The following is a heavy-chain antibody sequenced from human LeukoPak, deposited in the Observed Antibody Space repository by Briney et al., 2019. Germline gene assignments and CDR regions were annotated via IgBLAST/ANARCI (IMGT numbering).Heavy chain of an antibody. V-gene: IGHV1-69*06. CDR2: IIPIFGTA. Sequence: ASVKVSCKASGGTFSSYAISWVRQAPGQGLEWMGGIIPIFGTANYAQKFQGRVTITADKSTSTAYMELSSLRPEDTAVYYCARERDDAFDIWGQGTLVTVSS. CDR3: ARERDDAFDI. J-gene: IGHJ3*02. CDR1: GGTFSSYA.